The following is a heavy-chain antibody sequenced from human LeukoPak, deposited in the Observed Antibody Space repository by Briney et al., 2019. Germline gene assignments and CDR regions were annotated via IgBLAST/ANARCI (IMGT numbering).Heavy chain of an antibody. Sequence: GGSLRLSCAASGFTFSSYWMSWVRQAPGKGLEWVANIKQDGSEKYYVDSVKGRFTISRDNAKNSLYLQMNSLRAEDTAVHYCARVDYIWGSYRYTGVDYWGQGTLVTVSS. CDR3: ARVDYIWGSYRYTGVDY. J-gene: IGHJ4*02. D-gene: IGHD3-16*02. CDR2: IKQDGSEK. V-gene: IGHV3-7*01. CDR1: GFTFSSYW.